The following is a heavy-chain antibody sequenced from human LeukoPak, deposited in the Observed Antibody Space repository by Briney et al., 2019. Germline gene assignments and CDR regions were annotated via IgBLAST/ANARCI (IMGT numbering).Heavy chain of an antibody. Sequence: PSETLSLTCTVSGDSISSDYWSWNRQSPGKGLEWMAHIYHSGSSNYNPSLQSRVTISIDTSKTHFSLKLSSVTAADTAVYYCARVQFRAAPRAGYYYYYMDVWGKGTTVTVSS. D-gene: IGHD6-19*01. J-gene: IGHJ6*03. CDR2: IYHSGSS. V-gene: IGHV4-59*12. CDR3: ARVQFRAAPRAGYYYYYMDV. CDR1: GDSISSDY.